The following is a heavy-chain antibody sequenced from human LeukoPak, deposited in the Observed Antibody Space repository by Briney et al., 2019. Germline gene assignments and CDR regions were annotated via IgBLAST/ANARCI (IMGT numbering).Heavy chain of an antibody. CDR2: IYYSGST. V-gene: IGHV4-39*01. J-gene: IGHJ6*03. Sequence: SETLSLTCTVSGGSISSSSYYWGWIRQPPGKGLEWIGSIYYSGSTYYNPSLKSRATISVDTSKNQFSLKLSSVTAADTAVYYCARFPLGPDYYYYYMDVWGKGTTVTVSS. CDR1: GGSISSSSYY. CDR3: ARFPLGPDYYYYYMDV.